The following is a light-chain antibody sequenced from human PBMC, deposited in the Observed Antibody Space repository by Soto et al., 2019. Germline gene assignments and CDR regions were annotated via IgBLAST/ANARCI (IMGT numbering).Light chain of an antibody. J-gene: IGLJ3*02. V-gene: IGLV2-14*01. CDR1: SSDVGTYNY. Sequence: QAALTQPASVSGSPGQSITISCTGTSSDVGTYNYVSWHQQHPGKAPKLIIYEVTNRPSGVSNRFSGSKSGNTASLSISGLQAEDEADYYCSSYTSGSILVFGGGTKVTVL. CDR2: EVT. CDR3: SSYTSGSILV.